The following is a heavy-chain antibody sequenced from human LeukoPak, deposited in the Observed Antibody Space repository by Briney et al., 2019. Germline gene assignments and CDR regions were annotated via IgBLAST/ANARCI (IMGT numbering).Heavy chain of an antibody. J-gene: IGHJ4*02. V-gene: IGHV1-24*01. CDR2: FDPEDGEA. D-gene: IGHD6-19*01. CDR1: GYTLTELS. CDR3: ATTVVYSSGLPLGNFDY. Sequence: ASVKVSCKVSGYTLTELSMHWVRQAPGKGLEWMGGFDPEDGEAIYAQKFQGRVTMTEDTSTDTAYMELCSLRSEDTAVYYCATTVVYSSGLPLGNFDYWGQGTLVTVSS.